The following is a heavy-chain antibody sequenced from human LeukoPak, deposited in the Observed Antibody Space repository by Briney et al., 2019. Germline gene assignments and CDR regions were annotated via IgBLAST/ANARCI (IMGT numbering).Heavy chain of an antibody. V-gene: IGHV6-1*01. CDR2: TYYRSKWYN. Sequence: TSQTLSLTCAISGDSVSSNSAAWNWIRQSPSRGLEWLGRTYYRSKWYNDYAASVKSRITINPDTSKNQFSLQLNSVTPEDTAVYYCARGLPSYSSGWYYFDYWGQGTLVTVSS. D-gene: IGHD6-19*01. J-gene: IGHJ4*02. CDR1: GDSVSSNSAA. CDR3: ARGLPSYSSGWYYFDY.